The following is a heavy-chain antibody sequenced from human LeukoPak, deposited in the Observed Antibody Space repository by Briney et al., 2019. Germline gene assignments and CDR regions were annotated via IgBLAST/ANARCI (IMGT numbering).Heavy chain of an antibody. CDR3: ARRSNYLAFDR. V-gene: IGHV3-7*01. J-gene: IGHJ4*02. D-gene: IGHD4-11*01. CDR1: GFTFSSYW. Sequence: GGSLRLSCAASGFTFSSYWMSWVRQAPGKGLEWVANMKQDGSEKYYVDSVKGRFTISRDNAKNSLYLQMSSLRAEDTAVYYCARRSNYLAFDRWGQGTLVTVSS. CDR2: MKQDGSEK.